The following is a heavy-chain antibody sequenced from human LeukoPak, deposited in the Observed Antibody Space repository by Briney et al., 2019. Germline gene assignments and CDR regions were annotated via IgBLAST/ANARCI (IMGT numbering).Heavy chain of an antibody. D-gene: IGHD2-15*01. CDR2: ISGDCGTT. V-gene: IGHV3-43*02. Sequence: PGGSLRLSWAASGFTFDDYAMHLVRQAPGKGLEWVSLISGDCGTTYYADSVKGRFTISRDNSKNSLYLQMNSLRTEDTALYYCAKDEGRCLDYWGQGTLVTVSS. CDR3: AKDEGRCLDY. CDR1: GFTFDDYA. J-gene: IGHJ4*02.